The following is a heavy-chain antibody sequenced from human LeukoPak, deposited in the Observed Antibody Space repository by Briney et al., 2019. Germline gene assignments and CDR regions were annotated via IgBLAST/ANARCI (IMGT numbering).Heavy chain of an antibody. CDR2: ISGSGGST. CDR1: GFTFSTYG. J-gene: IGHJ4*02. D-gene: IGHD5-18*01. CDR3: ARDLSGVTGYTYGRGIDY. V-gene: IGHV3-23*01. Sequence: GGPLGLSCAASGFTFSTYGMSWVRQAPGKGLEWVSAISGSGGSTYYADSVKGRFTISRDNSKNTLYLQMNSLRAEDTAVYYCARDLSGVTGYTYGRGIDYWGQGTLVTVSS.